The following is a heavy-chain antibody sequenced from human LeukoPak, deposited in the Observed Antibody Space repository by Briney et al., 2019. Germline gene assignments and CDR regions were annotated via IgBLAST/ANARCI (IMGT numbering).Heavy chain of an antibody. CDR1: GGSISSYY. V-gene: IGHV4-59*01. J-gene: IGHJ2*01. CDR3: ARALPDNWYFDL. Sequence: SETLSLTCTVSGGSISSYYWSWIRQPPWKGLEWIGYIYYSGSTNYNPSLKSRVTISVDTSKNQFSLKLSSVTAADTAVYYCARALPDNWYFDLWGRGTLVTVSS. D-gene: IGHD1-14*01. CDR2: IYYSGST.